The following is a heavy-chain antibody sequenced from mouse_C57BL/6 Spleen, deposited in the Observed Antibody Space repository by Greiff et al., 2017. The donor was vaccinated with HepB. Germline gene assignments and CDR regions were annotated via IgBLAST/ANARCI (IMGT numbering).Heavy chain of an antibody. Sequence: LVESGAELVRPGASVTLSCKASGYTFTDYEMHWVKQTPVHGLEWIGAIDPETGGTAYNQKFKGKAILTADKSSSTAYMELRSLTSEDSAVYYCTRWYDYDYWGQGTTLTVSS. CDR1: GYTFTDYE. D-gene: IGHD2-4*01. V-gene: IGHV1-15*01. CDR2: IDPETGGT. J-gene: IGHJ2*01. CDR3: TRWYDYDY.